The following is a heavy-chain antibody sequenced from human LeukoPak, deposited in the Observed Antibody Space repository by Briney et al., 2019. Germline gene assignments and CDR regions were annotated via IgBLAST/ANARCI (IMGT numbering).Heavy chain of an antibody. CDR2: INPSGGST. V-gene: IGHV1-46*01. CDR1: GYTFTSYY. Sequence: ASVKVSCKASGYTFTSYYMHWVRQAPGQGLEWMGIINPSGGSTSYAQKFQGRVTMTRDTSTSTVYMELSSLRSEDTAVYYCAKATRYYDFWSGYRAYYYYGMDVWGQGTTVTVSS. D-gene: IGHD3-3*01. CDR3: AKATRYYDFWSGYRAYYYYGMDV. J-gene: IGHJ6*02.